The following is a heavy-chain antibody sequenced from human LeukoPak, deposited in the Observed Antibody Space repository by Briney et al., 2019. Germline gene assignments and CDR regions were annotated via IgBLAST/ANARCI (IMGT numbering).Heavy chain of an antibody. J-gene: IGHJ4*02. CDR2: IIPIFGTA. CDR1: GYTFTGYY. Sequence: SVKVSCKASGYTFTGYYMYWVRHAPGQGLEWIGGIIPIFGTANYAQKFQGRVTITADESTSTAYMELSSLRSEDTAVYYCARRALWFGESRRGYYFDYWGQGTLVTVSS. D-gene: IGHD3-10*01. CDR3: ARRALWFGESRRGYYFDY. V-gene: IGHV1-69*13.